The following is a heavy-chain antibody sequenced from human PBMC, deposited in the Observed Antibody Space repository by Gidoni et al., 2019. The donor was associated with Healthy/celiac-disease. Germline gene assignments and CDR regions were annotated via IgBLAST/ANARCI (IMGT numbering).Heavy chain of an antibody. D-gene: IGHD1-26*01. CDR1: GGSISSYY. J-gene: IGHJ5*02. CDR3: ARDGGGATEWFDP. V-gene: IGHV4-59*01. CDR2: IYYSGST. Sequence: QVQLQESGPGLVKPSETLSLTCTVSGGSISSYYWSWIRQPPGKGLEWIGYIYYSGSTNYNPSLKSRVTISVDTSKNQFSLKLSSVTAADTAVYYCARDGGGATEWFDPWGQGTLVTVSS.